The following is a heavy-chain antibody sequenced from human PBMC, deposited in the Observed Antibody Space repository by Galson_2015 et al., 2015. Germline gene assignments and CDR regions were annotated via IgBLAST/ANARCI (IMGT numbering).Heavy chain of an antibody. Sequence: SLRLSCAASGFTFSAYAMHWVRQAPGKGLEWVAVISYDGSKKYYADSVKGRFTISRDNSKNTLYLQVNSLRAEDTAVYYCARDPQDNSGWSCYFDYWGQGTLVTVSS. V-gene: IGHV3-30-3*01. CDR1: GFTFSAYA. CDR3: ARDPQDNSGWSCYFDY. D-gene: IGHD6-19*01. J-gene: IGHJ4*02. CDR2: ISYDGSKK.